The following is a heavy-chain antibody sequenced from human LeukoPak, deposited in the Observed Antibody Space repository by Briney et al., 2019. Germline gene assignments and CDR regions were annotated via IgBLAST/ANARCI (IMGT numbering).Heavy chain of an antibody. D-gene: IGHD3-10*01. CDR1: GFTVSSNY. J-gene: IGHJ4*02. V-gene: IGHV3-66*01. Sequence: GGSLRLSCAASGFTVSSNYMSWVRQAPGKGLEWVSVIYSGGSTYYADSVKGRFTISRDNSKNTLYLQMNSLRAEDTAVYYCARDSLEITMVRGVIITSTYYFDYWGQGTLVTVSS. CDR2: IYSGGST. CDR3: ARDSLEITMVRGVIITSTYYFDY.